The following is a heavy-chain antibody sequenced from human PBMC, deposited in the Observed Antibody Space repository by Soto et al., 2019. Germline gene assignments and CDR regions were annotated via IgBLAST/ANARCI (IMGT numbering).Heavy chain of an antibody. V-gene: IGHV3-48*01. Sequence: EVQLVEPGGGLVQPGGSLRLSCAASGFTFSSDSMNWFRQVPGKGLEWVSYISSRSSTIYYADAVKGRFAISRDIATNSLFLQRNSLIVDDTGVYYCARDYVGAYCSSTSCYSDYYYGMDVWGQRTTVTVSS. J-gene: IGHJ6*02. D-gene: IGHD2-2*01. CDR3: ARDYVGAYCSSTSCYSDYYYGMDV. CDR2: ISSRSSTI. CDR1: GFTFSSDS.